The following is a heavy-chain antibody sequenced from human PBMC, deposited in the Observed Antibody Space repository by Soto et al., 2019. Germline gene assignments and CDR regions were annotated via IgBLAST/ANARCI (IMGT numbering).Heavy chain of an antibody. CDR2: ISGSGVTT. D-gene: IGHD3-10*01. CDR1: RFTFSSYA. V-gene: IGHV3-23*01. CDR3: VLWPPYCFDY. J-gene: IGHJ4*02. Sequence: EVQLLESGGGLVQPGGSLRLSCAASRFTFSSYAMSWVRQAPGKGLEWVSAISGSGVTTYYADSVKGRFTISRDNSKNTLYLQMNGLRAEDTAVYYCVLWPPYCFDYWGQGTLVTVSS.